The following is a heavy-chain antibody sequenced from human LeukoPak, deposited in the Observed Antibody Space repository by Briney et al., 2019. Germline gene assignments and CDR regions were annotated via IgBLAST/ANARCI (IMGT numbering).Heavy chain of an antibody. J-gene: IGHJ4*02. V-gene: IGHV1-69*04. D-gene: IGHD5-18*01. CDR2: IIPILGIA. Sequence: ASVKVSCKASGGTFSSYAISWVRQAPGQGLEWMGRIIPILGIANYAQKFQGRVTITADKSTSTAYMELSSLRSEDTAVYYCARVDTAMVTDYWGQGTLVTVSS. CDR1: GGTFSSYA. CDR3: ARVDTAMVTDY.